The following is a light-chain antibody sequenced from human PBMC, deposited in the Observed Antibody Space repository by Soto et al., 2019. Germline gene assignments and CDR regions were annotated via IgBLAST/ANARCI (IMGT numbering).Light chain of an antibody. CDR1: STDVGSYNL. V-gene: IGLV2-23*01. CDR3: CSYAGSSTLVL. J-gene: IGLJ2*01. CDR2: EGT. Sequence: QSALTQPASVSGSPGQSITISCIGTSTDVGSYNLFSWYQQHPGKAPKLIIYEGTKRPAGVSNRFSGSKSGNTASLTVSGLQAEDEADYYCCSYAGSSTLVLFGGGTKLTVL.